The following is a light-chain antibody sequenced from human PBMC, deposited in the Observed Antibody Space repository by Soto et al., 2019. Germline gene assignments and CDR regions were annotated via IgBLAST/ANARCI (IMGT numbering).Light chain of an antibody. V-gene: IGKV3-15*01. J-gene: IGKJ1*01. Sequence: EIVMTQSPATLSVSSGERATLSCRASQSVSSNLAWYQQKPGQAPRLLIYGVSTRATGIPTRFSGSGSGRQFTLTISSLQSEDFAVYYCQQYNNWPQTFGQGTKVDIK. CDR2: GVS. CDR1: QSVSSN. CDR3: QQYNNWPQT.